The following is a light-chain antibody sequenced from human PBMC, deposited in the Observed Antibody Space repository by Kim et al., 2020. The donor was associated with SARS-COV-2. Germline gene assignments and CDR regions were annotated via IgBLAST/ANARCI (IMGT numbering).Light chain of an antibody. J-gene: IGKJ4*01. CDR2: AAS. CDR1: QGISNY. V-gene: IGKV1-27*01. Sequence: DIQMTQSPSSLSASVGDRVTITCRASQGISNYLAWYQQKPGKVPKLLIYAASALRSGVPSRFSGSGSGTDFTLTITSLQPEDVAVYYCQQCKTRPSTFGDGTPV. CDR3: QQCKTRPST.